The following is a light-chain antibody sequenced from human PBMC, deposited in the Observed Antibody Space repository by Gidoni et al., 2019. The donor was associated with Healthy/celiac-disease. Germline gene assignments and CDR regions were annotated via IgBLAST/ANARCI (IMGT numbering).Light chain of an antibody. CDR3: QQRSNWPLT. J-gene: IGKJ4*01. CDR1: QSVSSY. CDR2: DAS. V-gene: IGKV3-11*01. Sequence: EIVLTQSPATLSLSPGERATLSCRASQSVSSYLAWYQQKPGQAPSLLIYDASNRATCIPARFSGSGSGTDFTLTIISLEPEDFAVYYCQQRSNWPLTFGGGTKVEIK.